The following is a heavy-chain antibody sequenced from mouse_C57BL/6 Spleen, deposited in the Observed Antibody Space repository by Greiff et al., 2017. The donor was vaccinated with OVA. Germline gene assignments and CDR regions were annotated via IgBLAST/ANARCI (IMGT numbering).Heavy chain of an antibody. Sequence: EVQLQQSGPGLVKPSQSLSLTCSVTGYSITSGYYWNWIRQFPGNKLEWMGYISYDGSNNYNPSLKNRISITRDTSKNQFFQKLNSVTTEDTATYYCASDTGTGFDYWGQGTTLTVSS. CDR3: ASDTGTGFDY. J-gene: IGHJ2*01. D-gene: IGHD4-1*01. V-gene: IGHV3-6*01. CDR2: ISYDGSN. CDR1: GYSITSGYY.